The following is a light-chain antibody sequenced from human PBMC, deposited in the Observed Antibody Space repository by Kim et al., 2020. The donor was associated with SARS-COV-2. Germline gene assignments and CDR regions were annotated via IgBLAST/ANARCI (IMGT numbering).Light chain of an antibody. V-gene: IGKV3-15*01. CDR2: GAS. CDR3: QQYNNWPPVT. Sequence: SPGDRVTITCRASDNVFSSLAWYQQRLGQAPRLLIYGASTRATGVPARFSGSGSGTEFTLTINSLQSEDFALYYCQQYNNWPPVTFGGGTKVDIK. J-gene: IGKJ4*01. CDR1: DNVFSS.